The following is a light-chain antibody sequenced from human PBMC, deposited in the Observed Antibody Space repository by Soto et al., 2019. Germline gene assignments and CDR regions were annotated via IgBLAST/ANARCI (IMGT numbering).Light chain of an antibody. CDR2: DAS. CDR1: QSVSGY. V-gene: IGKV3-11*01. Sequence: EIVLTQSPVTLSLSPGERATLSCRASQSVSGYVAWYQQKPGQAPRHLIYDASSRANGIPARFTGSGSGTDFSLTISSLEPEDFAVYYCQQRGTWPTFGQGTKVDIK. CDR3: QQRGTWPT. J-gene: IGKJ1*01.